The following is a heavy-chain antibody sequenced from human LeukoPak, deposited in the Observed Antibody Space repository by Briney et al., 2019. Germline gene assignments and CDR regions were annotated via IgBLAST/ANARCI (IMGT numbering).Heavy chain of an antibody. D-gene: IGHD2-21*02. CDR1: GFTFRSYA. V-gene: IGHV3-23*01. CDR3: ARGTVTAPDY. J-gene: IGHJ4*02. Sequence: GWSLRLSCAASGFTFRSYAMSWVRQAPGKGLEWVSAISGSGGSTYYADSVKGRFTISRDNSKNTLYLQMNRLRPEDTAVYYCARGTVTAPDYWGQGTLVTVSS. CDR2: ISGSGGST.